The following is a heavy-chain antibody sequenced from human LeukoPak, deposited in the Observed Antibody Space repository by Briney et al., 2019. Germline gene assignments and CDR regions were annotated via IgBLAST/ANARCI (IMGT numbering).Heavy chain of an antibody. D-gene: IGHD5-24*01. V-gene: IGHV3-64*01. J-gene: IGHJ4*02. CDR1: GFTFSSYP. CDR2: ISSNGDTT. CDR3: ARETIGTNDY. Sequence: GGSLKLSCAASGFTFSSYPMHWVRQAPGKGLEYVSAISSNGDTTYYANSVRGRFTISRDNSKNTLYLQMRSLRTEDMAIYYCARETIGTNDYWGQGTLVTVSS.